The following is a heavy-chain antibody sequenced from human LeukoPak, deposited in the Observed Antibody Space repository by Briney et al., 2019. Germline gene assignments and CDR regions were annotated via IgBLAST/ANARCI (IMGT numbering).Heavy chain of an antibody. CDR2: ISGSGGST. CDR1: GFTFSSYA. J-gene: IGHJ5*02. D-gene: IGHD2-2*01. V-gene: IGHV3-23*01. CDR3: AKGGSSTRINWFDP. Sequence: GGSLRLSCAASGFTFSSYAMSWVRQAPGKGLEWVSAISGSGGSTYYAHSVKGRFTISRDNSKNTLYLQMNSLRAEDTAVYYCAKGGSSTRINWFDPWGQGTLVTVSS.